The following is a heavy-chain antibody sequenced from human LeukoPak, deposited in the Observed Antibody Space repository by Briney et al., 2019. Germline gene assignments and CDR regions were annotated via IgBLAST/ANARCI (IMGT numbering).Heavy chain of an antibody. V-gene: IGHV4-61*02. CDR1: GGSISSGSYY. Sequence: SETLSLTCTASGGSISSGSYYWSWIRQPAGKGLEWIGRIYTSGSTNYNPSLKSRVTISVDTSKNQFSLKLSSVIAADTAVYYCAREKYYDSSGYSLGGYYYYGMDVWGQGTTVTVSS. J-gene: IGHJ6*02. CDR3: AREKYYDSSGYSLGGYYYYGMDV. D-gene: IGHD3-22*01. CDR2: IYTSGST.